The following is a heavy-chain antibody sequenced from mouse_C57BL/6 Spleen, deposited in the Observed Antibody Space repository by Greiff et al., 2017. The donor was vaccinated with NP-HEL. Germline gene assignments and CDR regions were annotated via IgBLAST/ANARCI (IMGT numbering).Heavy chain of an antibody. J-gene: IGHJ2*01. D-gene: IGHD2-4*01. Sequence: VQLQQSGAELVRPGASVTLSCKASGYTFTDYEMHWVKQTPVHGLEWIGAIDPETGGTAYNQKFKGKAILTADKSSSTAYMELRRLTSEDSAVYYCTPIYYDYDGDYFDYWGQGTTLTVSS. V-gene: IGHV1-15*01. CDR1: GYTFTDYE. CDR3: TPIYYDYDGDYFDY. CDR2: IDPETGGT.